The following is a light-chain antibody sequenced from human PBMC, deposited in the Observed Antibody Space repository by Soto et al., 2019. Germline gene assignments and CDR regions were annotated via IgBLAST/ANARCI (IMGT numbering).Light chain of an antibody. CDR1: QGISSF. J-gene: IGKJ4*01. CDR2: AAS. V-gene: IGKV1-9*01. Sequence: DIQLTQSPSFLSASVGDRVTITCRASQGISSFLAWYQQKPGKAPNLLIFAASTLQSGVPSRFSGSGSGTEFTLTISSLQPEDFATYSCQQLHSYPLTFGGGTKVEIK. CDR3: QQLHSYPLT.